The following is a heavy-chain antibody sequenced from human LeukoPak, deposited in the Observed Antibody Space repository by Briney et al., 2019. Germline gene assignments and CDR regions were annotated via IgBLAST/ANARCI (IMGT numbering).Heavy chain of an antibody. V-gene: IGHV3-30*04. D-gene: IGHD1-26*01. J-gene: IGHJ4*02. Sequence: PGGSLRLSCAASGFTFSDYAIHWVRQAPGKGLEWVAVISYDGKTKYNTESVKGRFTISRDNSKNTVYLQMNSLRPEDAAVYYCARDQTGARGLLWDLLREDFDYWGQGTLVTVSS. CDR1: GFTFSDYA. CDR3: ARDQTGARGLLWDLLREDFDY. CDR2: ISYDGKTK.